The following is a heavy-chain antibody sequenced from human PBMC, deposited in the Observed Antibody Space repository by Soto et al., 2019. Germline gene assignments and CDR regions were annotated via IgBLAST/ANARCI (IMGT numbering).Heavy chain of an antibody. CDR3: ARDSHSSSWYGDYYYYYGMAV. Sequence: EVQLLESGGGLVKPGGSLRLSCAAYGFTFSSYSMNWVRQAPGNGLEWVASISSSSSYIYYADSVKGRFTISRDNAKHSLYLQMNSLRAEDTAVYYCARDSHSSSWYGDYYYYYGMAVWGQGTTVTVSS. D-gene: IGHD6-13*01. J-gene: IGHJ6*02. CDR2: ISSSSSYI. V-gene: IGHV3-21*01. CDR1: GFTFSSYS.